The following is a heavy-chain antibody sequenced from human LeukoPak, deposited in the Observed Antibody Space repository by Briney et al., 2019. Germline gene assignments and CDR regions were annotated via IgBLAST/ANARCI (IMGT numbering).Heavy chain of an antibody. CDR1: GFTFGNYW. D-gene: IGHD3-9*01. Sequence: QAGGSLRLSCAASGFTFGNYWMHWVRQAPGKGLVWVSRIKGDGSHTIYADSVKGRFTISRDNAKNTLYLQMKSLRAEDTAVYYCVRDWDHFDFDSWGQGTLVTVSS. J-gene: IGHJ5*01. CDR3: VRDWDHFDFDS. V-gene: IGHV3-74*01. CDR2: IKGDGSHT.